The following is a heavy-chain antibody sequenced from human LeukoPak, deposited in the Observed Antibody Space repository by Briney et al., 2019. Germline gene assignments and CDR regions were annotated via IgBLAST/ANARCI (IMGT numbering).Heavy chain of an antibody. CDR3: AKASRRASSTSNFDY. Sequence: GGSLRLSCAASGFTFSSYAMSWVRQAPGKGLEWVSAISGSGGSTYYADSVKGRFTISRDNSKNTLYLQMNSLRAEDTAVYYCAKASRRASSTSNFDYWGQGTLVTVSS. V-gene: IGHV3-23*01. J-gene: IGHJ4*02. CDR2: ISGSGGST. D-gene: IGHD6-13*01. CDR1: GFTFSSYA.